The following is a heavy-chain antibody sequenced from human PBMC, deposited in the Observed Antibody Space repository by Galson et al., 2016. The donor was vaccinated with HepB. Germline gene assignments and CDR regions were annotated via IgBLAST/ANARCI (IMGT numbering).Heavy chain of an antibody. CDR1: GFTFSSYA. CDR3: AKYIVPAAMTSNSFGF. J-gene: IGHJ4*02. Sequence: SLRLSCAASGFTFSSYAMSWVRQAPGKGLEWVSAINHSGGSTYYADSVKGRFTISRDNSKNTLYLQMNSLRAEDTAVYSCAKYIVPAAMTSNSFGFWGRGSLVTVSS. CDR2: INHSGGST. V-gene: IGHV3-23*01. D-gene: IGHD2-2*01.